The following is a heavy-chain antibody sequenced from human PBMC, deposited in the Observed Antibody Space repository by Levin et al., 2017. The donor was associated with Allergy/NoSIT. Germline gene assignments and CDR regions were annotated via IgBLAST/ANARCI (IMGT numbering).Heavy chain of an antibody. J-gene: IGHJ4*02. D-gene: IGHD2-21*02. CDR1: GFTFNNFW. CDR2: IKQDGSQT. V-gene: IGHV3-7*01. Sequence: ETLSLTCAASGFTFNNFWMGWVRQAPGKGLEWVANIKQDGSQTLFEVSLRGRFIISRDNTKNSLYLQMNSLRVEDTAVYYCARVPCGGDCYHDYWGQGTFVTVSS. CDR3: ARVPCGGDCYHDY.